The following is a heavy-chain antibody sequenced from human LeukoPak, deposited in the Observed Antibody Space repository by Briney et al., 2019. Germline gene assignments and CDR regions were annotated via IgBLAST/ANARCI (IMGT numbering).Heavy chain of an antibody. V-gene: IGHV3-23*01. CDR2: ISDRGTSI. Sequence: PGESLRLSCAASGFTFSNHAMTWVRQAPGKGLEWVSNISDRGTSINYAVSVKGRFSISRDNAKNTLYLQMNSPRDEDTAVYYCVRNDTSGVGLDYWGQGSLVTVSS. D-gene: IGHD3-3*01. J-gene: IGHJ4*02. CDR1: GFTFSNHA. CDR3: VRNDTSGVGLDY.